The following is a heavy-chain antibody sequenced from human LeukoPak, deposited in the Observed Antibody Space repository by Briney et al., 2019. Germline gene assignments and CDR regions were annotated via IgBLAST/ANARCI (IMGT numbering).Heavy chain of an antibody. CDR1: GGSVRSYY. V-gene: IGHV4-4*07. J-gene: IGHJ4*02. CDR2: IDTSLRT. Sequence: TSETLSLTCTVSGGSVRSYYWSWIRQPAGNRLEWIGRIDTSLRTNYNPSLKSRVTMSEDTAKNQVSLDLRSVTAADTAVYFCAGASGATETLWDFDLWGQGILVAVSS. D-gene: IGHD2-21*01. CDR3: AGASGATETLWDFDL.